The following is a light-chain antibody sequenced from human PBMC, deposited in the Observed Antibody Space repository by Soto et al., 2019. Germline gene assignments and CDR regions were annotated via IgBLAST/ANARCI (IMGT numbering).Light chain of an antibody. CDR2: AAS. CDR1: QGISSY. CDR3: QQYYSYPRDT. V-gene: IGKV1-8*01. J-gene: IGKJ2*01. Sequence: AIRMTQSPSSFSASTGDRVTITCRASQGISSYLAWYQQKPGKAPKLLIYAASTLQSGVPSRFSGSGSGTDFTLTTSCLQSEDFATYYYQQYYSYPRDTFGQGTKLEIK.